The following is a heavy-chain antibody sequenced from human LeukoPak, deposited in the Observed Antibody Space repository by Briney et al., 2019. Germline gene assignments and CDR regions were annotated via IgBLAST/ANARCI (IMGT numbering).Heavy chain of an antibody. CDR1: GFSFSSSW. Sequence: GGSLRLSCAASGFSFSSSWMHWVRQAPGKGLVWVSRINSDGSSTSYADSVRGRFTISRDNSENTLYLQMKSLRAEDTAVYYCARGDGYNFFDYWGQGTLVTVSS. J-gene: IGHJ4*02. CDR3: ARGDGYNFFDY. D-gene: IGHD5-24*01. V-gene: IGHV3-74*01. CDR2: INSDGSST.